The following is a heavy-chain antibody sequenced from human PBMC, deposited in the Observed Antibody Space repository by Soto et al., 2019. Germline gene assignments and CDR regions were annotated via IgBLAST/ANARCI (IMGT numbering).Heavy chain of an antibody. J-gene: IGHJ4*02. CDR2: ISSSGSTI. CDR1: GFTFSSYE. V-gene: IGHV3-48*03. Sequence: VQLVESGGGVVQPGRSLRLSCAASGFTFSSYEMNWVRQAPGKGLEWVSYISSSGSTIYYADSVKGRFTISRDNAKNSLYLQMNSLRAEDTAVYYCARVGQWLVFDYWGQGTLVTVSS. CDR3: ARVGQWLVFDY. D-gene: IGHD6-19*01.